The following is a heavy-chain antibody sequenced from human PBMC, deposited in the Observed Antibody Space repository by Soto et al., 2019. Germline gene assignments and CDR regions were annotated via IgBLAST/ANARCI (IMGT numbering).Heavy chain of an antibody. Sequence: QVQLVESGGGLVKPGGSLTLSCVASGFTFSDYYMAWIRQTPGKGLEWVSYTSVDGGDRFYADSVKGRFTISRDNARKSLSLQMNSLRDEDTAVYFGARPNGASMRYYHGMDVWGQGTTVIVSS. CDR1: GFTFSDYY. J-gene: IGHJ6*02. CDR2: TSVDGGDR. CDR3: ARPNGASMRYYHGMDV. V-gene: IGHV3-11*01. D-gene: IGHD2-15*01.